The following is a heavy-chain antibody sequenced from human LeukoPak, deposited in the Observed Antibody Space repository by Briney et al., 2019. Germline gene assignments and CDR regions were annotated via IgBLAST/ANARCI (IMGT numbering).Heavy chain of an antibody. V-gene: IGHV4-34*01. D-gene: IGHD2-2*01. CDR3: ARLYCSSTSCLFDH. CDR1: GGSFSGYY. CDR2: INHSGST. Sequence: PSETLSLTCAVYGGSFSGYYWSWIRQPPGKGLEWIGEINHSGSTNYNPSLKSRVTISVDTSKNQFSLKLSSVTAEDMAVYYCARLYCSSTSCLFDHWGQGTLVTVSS. J-gene: IGHJ4*02.